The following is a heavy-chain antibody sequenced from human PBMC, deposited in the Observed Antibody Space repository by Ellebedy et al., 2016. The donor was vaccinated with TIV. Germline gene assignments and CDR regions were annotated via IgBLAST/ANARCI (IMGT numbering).Heavy chain of an antibody. V-gene: IGHV3-23*01. CDR1: GFTFSSYA. Sequence: GGSLRLXXAASGFTFSSYAMGWVRQAPGKGLEWVSAISGSGDSTYYADSVKGRFTISRDNSKNTLYLQMNSLRAKDTAVYYCASSVPAAPWYFDLWGRGTLVTVSS. CDR3: ASSVPAAPWYFDL. J-gene: IGHJ2*01. D-gene: IGHD2-2*01. CDR2: ISGSGDST.